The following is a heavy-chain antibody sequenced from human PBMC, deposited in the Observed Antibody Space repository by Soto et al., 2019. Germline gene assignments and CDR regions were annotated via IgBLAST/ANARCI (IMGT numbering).Heavy chain of an antibody. CDR2: ISGSGGST. Sequence: GGSLRLSCAASGFTFSSYAMSWVRQAPGKGLEWVSAISGSGGSTYYADSVKGRFTISRDNSKNTLYLQMNSLRAEDTAVYYGAKGGYDILTLPADCGQVSLVTVPS. CDR1: GFTFSSYA. CDR3: AKGGYDILTLPAD. D-gene: IGHD3-9*01. V-gene: IGHV3-23*01. J-gene: IGHJ1*01.